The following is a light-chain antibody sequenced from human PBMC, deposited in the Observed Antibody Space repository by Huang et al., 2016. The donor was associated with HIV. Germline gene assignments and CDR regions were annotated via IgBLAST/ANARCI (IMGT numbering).Light chain of an antibody. Sequence: DIQMSQSPSSLSASVGDRVTTTCQASQDISNYLNWYQQKPGKAPKLLIYDASNLETGVSARVSGSGSGTDFTFTISSLQPEDIATYYCQHYDNLRTFGQGTKVEIK. CDR3: QHYDNLRT. CDR1: QDISNY. CDR2: DAS. J-gene: IGKJ1*01. V-gene: IGKV1-33*01.